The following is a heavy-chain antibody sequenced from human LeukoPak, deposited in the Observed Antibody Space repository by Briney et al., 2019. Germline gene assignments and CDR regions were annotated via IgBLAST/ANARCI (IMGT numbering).Heavy chain of an antibody. V-gene: IGHV1-18*01. CDR1: GYTFTNYG. CDR2: ISAYSGST. J-gene: IGHJ6*03. CDR3: ASGSANWYYYMDV. Sequence: ASVKVSCKASGYTFTNYGMSWVRQAPGQGLEWMGWISAYSGSTNYAQKLQGRVTMTTDTSTSTAYMELRSLRSDDTAVYYCASGSANWYYYMDVWGKGTTVTVSS.